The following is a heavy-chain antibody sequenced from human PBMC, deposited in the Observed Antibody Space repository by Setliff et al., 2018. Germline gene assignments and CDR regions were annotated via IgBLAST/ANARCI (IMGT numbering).Heavy chain of an antibody. D-gene: IGHD6-25*01. V-gene: IGHV3-23*01. CDR2: LNDVGHNT. Sequence: GGSLRLSCATSGFTFSSYAMSWVRQAPGKGLEWVSGLNDVGHNTYYADSVKGRFTISRDNSKNTLYLQMNSLRAEDAAVYYCAKHVLSSGWPNDAFDFWGQGTMVTVSS. J-gene: IGHJ3*01. CDR3: AKHVLSSGWPNDAFDF. CDR1: GFTFSSYA.